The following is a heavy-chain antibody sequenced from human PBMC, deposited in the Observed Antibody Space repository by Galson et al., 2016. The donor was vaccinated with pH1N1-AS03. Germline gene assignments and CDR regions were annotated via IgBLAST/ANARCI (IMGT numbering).Heavy chain of an antibody. CDR1: GFTFSSHV. J-gene: IGHJ4*02. V-gene: IGHV3-23*01. CDR2: INDSGEAT. CDR3: AKDRLTSLVVQGGFDH. Sequence: SLRLSCAASGFTFSSHVMAWVRQAPGKGLEWISSINDSGEATYYAESVKGRFTISGDNTDNTLYLQMDSLRAEDTAIYYCAKDRLTSLVVQGGFDHWGQGSLVTVSS. D-gene: IGHD3-16*01.